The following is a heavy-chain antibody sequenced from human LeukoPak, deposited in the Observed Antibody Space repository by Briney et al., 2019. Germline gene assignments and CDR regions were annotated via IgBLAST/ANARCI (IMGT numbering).Heavy chain of an antibody. CDR1: GGTFSSYA. CDR2: IIPILGIA. CDR3: ARDRYCSSTSCPLYGSMDV. J-gene: IGHJ6*04. Sequence: ASVKVSCKASGGTFSSYAISWVRQAPGQGLEWMGRIIPILGIANYAQKFQGRVTITTDESTSTAYMELSSPRSEDTAVYYCARDRYCSSTSCPLYGSMDVWGKGTTVTVSS. D-gene: IGHD2-2*01. V-gene: IGHV1-69*04.